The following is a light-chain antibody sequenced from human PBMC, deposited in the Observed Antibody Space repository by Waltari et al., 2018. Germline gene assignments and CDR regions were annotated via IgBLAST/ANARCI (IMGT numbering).Light chain of an antibody. V-gene: IGLV2-8*01. J-gene: IGLJ2*01. CDR2: EVN. Sequence: QSALTQPPSASGSPGQSVTISCTGTSRDVGGYKYVSWYQQHPGKAPRLIIYEVNRRPSGLPDRFAGSKAVNPASLPVSGLQAEDEADYYCSSYAVSNNLLFGGGTKLTVL. CDR3: SSYAVSNNLL. CDR1: SRDVGGYKY.